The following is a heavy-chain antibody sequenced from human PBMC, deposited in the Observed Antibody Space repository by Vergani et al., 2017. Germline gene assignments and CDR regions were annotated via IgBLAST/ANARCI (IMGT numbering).Heavy chain of an antibody. J-gene: IGHJ6*02. CDR2: IYPGDSDT. V-gene: IGHV5-51*01. CDR1: GYSFTSYW. D-gene: IGHD5-18*01. Sequence: EVHLVQSGAEVKKPGESLKISCKCSGYSFTSYWIGWVRQMTGKGLEWMGIIYPGDSDTRYSPSFQGQVTISADKSISTAYLQWSSLKASDTAMYYCARQTRGYSYGTGGMDGWGQGTTVTGSS. CDR3: ARQTRGYSYGTGGMDG.